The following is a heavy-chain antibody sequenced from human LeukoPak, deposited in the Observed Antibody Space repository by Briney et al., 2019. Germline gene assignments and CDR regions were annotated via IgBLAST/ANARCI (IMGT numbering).Heavy chain of an antibody. CDR2: INHSGST. J-gene: IGHJ4*02. CDR3: ARGHATYDFWSGYYGGLDY. D-gene: IGHD3-3*01. V-gene: IGHV4-34*01. Sequence: SETLSLTCAVYGGSFSGYYWSWIRQPPGKGLEWIGEINHSGSTNYNPSLESRVTISVDTSKNQFSLKLSSVTAADTAVYYCARGHATYDFWSGYYGGLDYWGQGTLVTVSS. CDR1: GGSFSGYY.